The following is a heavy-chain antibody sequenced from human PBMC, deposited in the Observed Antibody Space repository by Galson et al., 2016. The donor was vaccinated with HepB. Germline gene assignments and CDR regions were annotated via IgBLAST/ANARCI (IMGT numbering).Heavy chain of an antibody. CDR1: GFTFSSYG. V-gene: IGHV3-30*03. CDR2: ISFDGHNE. CDR3: VRSFRSAWDRYFFDS. D-gene: IGHD3-10*01. J-gene: IGHJ5*01. Sequence: SLRLSCAASGFTFSSYGMHWVRQAPGKGLEWVAVISFDGHNEKYADSVKGRVAISRDNSKNTVYLQMNSLRAEDTAVYYCVRSFRSAWDRYFFDSWGQGTLMIVSS.